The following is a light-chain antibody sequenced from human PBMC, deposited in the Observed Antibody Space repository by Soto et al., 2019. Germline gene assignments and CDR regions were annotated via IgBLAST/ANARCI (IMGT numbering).Light chain of an antibody. CDR3: QQYHSYPLT. CDR2: DAS. V-gene: IGKV1-5*01. J-gene: IGKJ4*01. Sequence: DIQMTQSPSTLSASVGDRVTITCRASHIISSWLAWYQQKPGKAPKLLIYDASSLESGVPSRFSGSGSGTEFTLTISSLQPDDFASYYCQQYHSYPLTLGGGTKVDIK. CDR1: HIISSW.